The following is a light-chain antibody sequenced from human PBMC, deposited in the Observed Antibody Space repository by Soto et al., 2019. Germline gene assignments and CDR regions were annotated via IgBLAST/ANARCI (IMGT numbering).Light chain of an antibody. J-gene: IGLJ2*01. CDR3: AAWDDSLSGLV. CDR2: SNN. Sequence: QSVLTQPPSASGPPGQRVTLSCSGSTSSIGRNYVYWYQQLPGTAPKLLIYSNNQRPSGVPDRFSGSKSGTSASLAISGLRSEEEADYHCAAWDDSLSGLVFGGGTKLTVL. CDR1: TSSIGRNY. V-gene: IGLV1-47*01.